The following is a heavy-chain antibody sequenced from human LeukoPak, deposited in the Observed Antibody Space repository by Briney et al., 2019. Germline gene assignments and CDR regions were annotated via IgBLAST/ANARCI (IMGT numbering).Heavy chain of an antibody. J-gene: IGHJ5*02. V-gene: IGHV1-2*02. CDR2: INPNSGGT. CDR3: ARLQRITIFGVVILGWFDP. CDR1: GYTFTGYY. Sequence: ASVKVSCKASGYTFTGYYMHWVRQAPGQGLEWMGWINPNSGGTNYAQKFQGRVTMTRDTSISTAYMELSRLRSDDTAVYYCARLQRITIFGVVILGWFDPWGQGTLVTVSS. D-gene: IGHD3-3*01.